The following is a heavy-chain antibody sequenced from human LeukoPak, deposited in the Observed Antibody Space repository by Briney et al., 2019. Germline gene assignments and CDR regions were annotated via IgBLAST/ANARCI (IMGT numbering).Heavy chain of an antibody. Sequence: PSETLSLTCTVSGGSISSGGYYWSWIRQHPGKGLEWIGYIYYSGSTYYNPSLKSRVTISVDTSKNQFSLKLSSVTAADTAVYYCARATFDYDILTGYYWFDPWGPGTLVTVSS. CDR1: GGSISSGGYY. CDR2: IYYSGST. J-gene: IGHJ5*02. CDR3: ARATFDYDILTGYYWFDP. D-gene: IGHD3-9*01. V-gene: IGHV4-31*03.